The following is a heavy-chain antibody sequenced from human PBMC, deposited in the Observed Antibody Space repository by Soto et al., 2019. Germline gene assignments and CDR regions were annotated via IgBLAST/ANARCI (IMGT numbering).Heavy chain of an antibody. CDR3: ARVSGEAPYYYDSSGYQEIDY. CDR2: ISAYNGNT. CDR1: GYTFTSYG. V-gene: IGHV1-18*01. Sequence: GASVKVSCKASGYTFTSYGISWVRQAPGQGLEWMGWISAYNGNTNYAQKLQGRVTMTTDTSTSTAYMELRSLRSDDTAVYYCARVSGEAPYYYDSSGYQEIDYWGQGTLVTVSS. D-gene: IGHD3-22*01. J-gene: IGHJ4*02.